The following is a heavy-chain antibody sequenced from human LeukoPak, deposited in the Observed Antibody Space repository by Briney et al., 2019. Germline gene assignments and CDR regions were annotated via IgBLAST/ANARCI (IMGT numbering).Heavy chain of an antibody. CDR2: ISYDGSNK. Sequence: GGSLRLSCAASGFTFSSYGMHWVRQAPGKGLEWVAVISYDGSNKYYADSVKGRFTISRDNSKNTLYLQMNSLRAEDTAVYYCARDNPSHLWFGEFLQGGAFDIWGQGTMVTVSS. CDR3: ARDNPSHLWFGEFLQGGAFDI. J-gene: IGHJ3*02. V-gene: IGHV3-30*03. D-gene: IGHD3-10*01. CDR1: GFTFSSYG.